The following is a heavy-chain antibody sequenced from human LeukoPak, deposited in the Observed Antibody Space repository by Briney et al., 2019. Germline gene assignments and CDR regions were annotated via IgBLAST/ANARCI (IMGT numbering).Heavy chain of an antibody. V-gene: IGHV3-7*03. CDR3: VRGGYYYGMDV. Sequence: PSETLSLTCAVSGGSISSSNWWSWVRQPPGKGLEWVANIKQDGSEKYYVDSVKGRFTISRDNAKNSLYLQMNSLRAEDTAVYYCVRGGYYYGMDVWGQGTTVTVSS. D-gene: IGHD3-10*01. CDR1: GGSISSSNW. CDR2: IKQDGSEK. J-gene: IGHJ6*02.